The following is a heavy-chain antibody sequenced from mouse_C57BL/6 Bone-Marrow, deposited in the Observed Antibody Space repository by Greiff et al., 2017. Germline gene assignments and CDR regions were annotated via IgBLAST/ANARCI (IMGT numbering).Heavy chain of an antibody. CDR3: ARAGEGYYFDD. CDR2: ISSGSSTI. CDR1: GFTFSDYG. J-gene: IGHJ2*01. V-gene: IGHV5-17*01. D-gene: IGHD4-1*01. Sequence: EVKLVESGGGLVKPGGSLKLSCAASGFTFSDYGMHWVRQAPEKGLEWVAYISSGSSTIYYADTVKGRFTISRDNAKNTLFLQRNSLRSEDTAMYDCARAGEGYYFDDWGKGTTLTVSS.